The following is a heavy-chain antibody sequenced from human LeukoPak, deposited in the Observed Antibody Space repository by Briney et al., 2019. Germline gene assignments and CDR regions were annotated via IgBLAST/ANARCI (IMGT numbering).Heavy chain of an antibody. CDR1: GVSISSYY. CDR3: AREDYCSGGSCYSGYFQH. J-gene: IGHJ1*01. Sequence: ETLSLTCTVPGVSISSYYWGWIRQPPGKGLDWIGYIFYRGTTNYNPSLKSRVTISVDTSKNQFSLKLSPVTAAGTAVYYCAREDYCSGGSCYSGYFQHWGQGTLVTVSS. CDR2: IFYRGTT. D-gene: IGHD2-15*01. V-gene: IGHV4-59*01.